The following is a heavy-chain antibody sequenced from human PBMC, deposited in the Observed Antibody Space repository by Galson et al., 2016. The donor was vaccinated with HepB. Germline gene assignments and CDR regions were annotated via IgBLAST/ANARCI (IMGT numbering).Heavy chain of an antibody. CDR3: AKALRRAAAGASDY. CDR1: GVTVSGEY. D-gene: IGHD6-13*01. CDR2: LYRGGRT. Sequence: SLRLSCAKSGVTVSGEYMTWVRQAPGKGLEWVSLLYRGGRTYYADSVRGRFTGSRDDSKNTVYLHMNSLRAEDTAVYYCAKALRRAAAGASDYWGQGTLVTVSS. J-gene: IGHJ4*02. V-gene: IGHV3-66*02.